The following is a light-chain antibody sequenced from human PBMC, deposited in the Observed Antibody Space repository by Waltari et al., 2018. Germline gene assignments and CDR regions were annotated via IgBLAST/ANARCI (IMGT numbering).Light chain of an antibody. CDR2: AST. CDR1: QTISRY. V-gene: IGKV1-39*01. J-gene: IGKJ2*01. CDR3: QQSYSTPRT. Sequence: DVQMTQSPSSLSASVGDTVTITCRASQTISRYLNWYQHQPGKPPKPQIYASTTLQSEVPSRFTGSGSGTDFTLTISSVQPEDFATYYCQQSYSTPRTFGQGTKLDIK.